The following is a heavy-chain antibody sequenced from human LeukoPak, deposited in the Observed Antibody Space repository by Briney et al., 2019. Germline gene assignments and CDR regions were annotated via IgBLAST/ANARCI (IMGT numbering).Heavy chain of an antibody. CDR3: AKTRGYCSSTSCYYLDY. D-gene: IGHD2-2*01. CDR2: ISGSGGST. J-gene: IGHJ4*02. Sequence: GGSLRLSCAASGFTFSSYAMSWVRQAPEKGLEWVSAISGSGGSTYYADSVKGRFTISRDNSKNTLYLQMNSLRAEDTAVYYCAKTRGYCSSTSCYYLDYWGQGTLVTVSS. CDR1: GFTFSSYA. V-gene: IGHV3-23*01.